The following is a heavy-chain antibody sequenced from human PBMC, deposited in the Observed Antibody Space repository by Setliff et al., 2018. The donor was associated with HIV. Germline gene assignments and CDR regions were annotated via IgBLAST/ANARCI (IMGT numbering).Heavy chain of an antibody. J-gene: IGHJ6*02. CDR2: IYYSGST. CDR1: GGSISSYY. V-gene: IGHV4-59*01. CDR3: ARTAYDYGDYADEDYYYGMDV. D-gene: IGHD4-17*01. Sequence: PSETLSLTCTVSGGSISSYYWSWIRQPPGKGLEWIRYIYYSGSTNYNPSLKSRVTISVDTSKNQFSLKLSSVTAADTAVYYCARTAYDYGDYADEDYYYGMDVWGQGTTVTVSS.